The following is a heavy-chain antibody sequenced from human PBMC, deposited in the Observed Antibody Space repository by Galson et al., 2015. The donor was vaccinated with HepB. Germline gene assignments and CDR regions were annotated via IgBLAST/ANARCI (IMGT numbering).Heavy chain of an antibody. CDR3: ARSLVGVVLTPGY. J-gene: IGHJ4*02. Sequence: SETLSLTCTVSGGSVSSGTYYWTWIRQSPGKGLEWIGYIYYSGSTNYNRSLKSRVTISVDTSKNQFSLKLSSVTAADTALYYCARSLVGVVLTPGYWGQGVLVTVSS. V-gene: IGHV4-61*01. CDR2: IYYSGST. D-gene: IGHD3-16*01. CDR1: GGSVSSGTYY.